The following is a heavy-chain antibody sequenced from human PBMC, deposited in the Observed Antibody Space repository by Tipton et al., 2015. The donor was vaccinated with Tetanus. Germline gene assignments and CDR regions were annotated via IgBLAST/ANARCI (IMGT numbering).Heavy chain of an antibody. CDR2: IYYSGSS. Sequence: TLSLTCNVSGASMSSSSYYWDWIRQPPGKGLEWIGSIYYSGSSYYNPTLKSRVTISVDTSKNQFSLKLDSVTAADAAVYYCARPGVGGYTGYYFDFWGQGIVVTVSS. CDR1: GASMSSSSYY. V-gene: IGHV4-39*01. D-gene: IGHD5-12*01. CDR3: ARPGVGGYTGYYFDF. J-gene: IGHJ4*02.